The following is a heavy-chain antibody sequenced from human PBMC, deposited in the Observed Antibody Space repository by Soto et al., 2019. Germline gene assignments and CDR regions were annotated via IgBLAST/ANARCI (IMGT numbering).Heavy chain of an antibody. D-gene: IGHD2-21*02. CDR1: GFSFDEYG. V-gene: IGHV3-9*01. CDR2: ISWNSGTI. J-gene: IGHJ6*02. Sequence: EVQLVESGGGLVQPGRSLRLSCAASGFSFDEYGMHWVRQAPGKGLEWVSGISWNSGTIGYADSVKGRFSISRDNAKKSLYLQMNSLRAEDRALYYCAKSKGGTANGMDVWGQGPTVIFSS. CDR3: AKSKGGTANGMDV.